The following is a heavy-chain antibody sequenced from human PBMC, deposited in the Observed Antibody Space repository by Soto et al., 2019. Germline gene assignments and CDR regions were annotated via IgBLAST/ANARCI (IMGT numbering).Heavy chain of an antibody. D-gene: IGHD1-1*01. J-gene: IGHJ4*02. V-gene: IGHV3-15*01. Sequence: GGSLRLSCAASGFTFNKAWMSWVRQAPGKGLEWVGRIKGKIDGGTTDYAAPVKDRFTISRDDSKNTLYLQMNSLKTEDTAVYYCTSQLRFDSWGQGTLVTVSS. CDR3: TSQLRFDS. CDR2: IKGKIDGGTT. CDR1: GFTFNKAW.